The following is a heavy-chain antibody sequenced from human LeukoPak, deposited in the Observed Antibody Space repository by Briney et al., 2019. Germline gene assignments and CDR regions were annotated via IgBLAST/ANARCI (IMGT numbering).Heavy chain of an antibody. CDR2: IYHSGST. D-gene: IGHD3-10*01. J-gene: IGHJ1*01. Sequence: SQTLSLTCTVSGGSISSGSYYWSWIRQPAGKGLEWIGEIYHSGSTNYNPSLKSRVTISVDKSKNQFSLKLSSVTAADTAVYYCARLKDGVEYFQHWGQGTLVTVSS. V-gene: IGHV4-61*09. CDR3: ARLKDGVEYFQH. CDR1: GGSISSGSYY.